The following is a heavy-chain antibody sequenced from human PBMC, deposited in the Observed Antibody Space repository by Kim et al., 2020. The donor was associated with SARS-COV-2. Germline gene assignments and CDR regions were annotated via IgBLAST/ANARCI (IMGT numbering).Heavy chain of an antibody. CDR3: TTDRTYGSGRPRYFQH. V-gene: IGHV3-15*01. Sequence: PVKGRFTISRDDSKNTLYLQMNSLKTEDTAVYYCTTDRTYGSGRPRYFQHWGQGTLVTVSS. D-gene: IGHD3-10*01. J-gene: IGHJ1*01.